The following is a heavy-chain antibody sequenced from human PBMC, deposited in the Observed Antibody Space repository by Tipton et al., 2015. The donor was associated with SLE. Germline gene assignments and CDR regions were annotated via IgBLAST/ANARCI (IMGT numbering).Heavy chain of an antibody. J-gene: IGHJ3*02. CDR3: ARPDRM. D-gene: IGHD1-14*01. CDR1: GGSFSGYY. Sequence: TLSLTCAVYGGSFSGYYWSWIRQPPGKGLEWIAEINHSGGTNYNPSLKSRVTISVDTSKNQFSLKLRSVTAADTAVYYCARPDRMWGQGTMVAVSS. V-gene: IGHV4-34*01. CDR2: INHSGGT.